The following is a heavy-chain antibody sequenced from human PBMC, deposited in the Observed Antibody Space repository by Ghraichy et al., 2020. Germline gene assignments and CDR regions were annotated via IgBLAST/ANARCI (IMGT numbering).Heavy chain of an antibody. CDR3: ARESYYYDSSGYYYSMYYFDY. Sequence: SETLSLTCAVYGGSFSGYYWSWIRQPPGKGLEWIGEINHSGSTNYNPSLKSRVTISVDTSKNQFSLKLSSVTAADTAVYYCARESYYYDSSGYYYSMYYFDYWGQGTLVTVSS. CDR2: INHSGST. D-gene: IGHD3-22*01. V-gene: IGHV4-34*01. J-gene: IGHJ4*02. CDR1: GGSFSGYY.